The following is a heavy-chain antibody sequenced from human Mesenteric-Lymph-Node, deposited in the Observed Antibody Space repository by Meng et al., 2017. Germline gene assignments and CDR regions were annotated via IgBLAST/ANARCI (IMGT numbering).Heavy chain of an antibody. D-gene: IGHD3-22*01. CDR1: GFTFSNAW. J-gene: IGHJ6*02. Sequence: GESLKISCAASGFTFSNAWMSWVRQAPGKGLEWVGRIKSKTDGGTTDYAAPVKGRFTISRDDSKSILYLQMNSLKTEDTAVYYCTYYYDSRLGMDVWGQGTTVTVSS. CDR3: TYYYDSRLGMDV. V-gene: IGHV3-15*01. CDR2: IKSKTDGGTT.